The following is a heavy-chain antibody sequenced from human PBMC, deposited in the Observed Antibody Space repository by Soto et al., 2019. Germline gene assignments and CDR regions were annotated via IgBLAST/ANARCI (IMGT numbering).Heavy chain of an antibody. D-gene: IGHD2-2*01. J-gene: IGHJ6*02. CDR1: GYTFTGYY. V-gene: IGHV1-2*04. CDR3: ARGEDIVLVPAAPPRIHLYYYYYGMDV. CDR2: INPNSGGT. Sequence: QVQLVQSGAEVKKPGASVKVSCKASGYTFTGYYMHWVRQAPGQGLEWMGWINPNSGGTNYAQKFQGWVTMTRDTSISTAYMELSRLRSDDTAVYYCARGEDIVLVPAAPPRIHLYYYYYGMDVWGQGTTVTVSS.